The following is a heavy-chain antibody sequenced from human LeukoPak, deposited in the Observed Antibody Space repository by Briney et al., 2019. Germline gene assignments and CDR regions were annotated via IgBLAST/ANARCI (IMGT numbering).Heavy chain of an antibody. V-gene: IGHV4-34*01. J-gene: IGHJ4*02. CDR2: IYYSGTT. D-gene: IGHD3-22*01. CDR3: ARVGISSGYYSEPFDY. Sequence: SETLSLTCAVYGGSFSGYYWGWIRQPPGKGLEWIGNIYYSGTTYYNPSLESRVTISLDTSKNQFSLNLSSVTAADTAVYYCARVGISSGYYSEPFDYWGQGTLVTVSS. CDR1: GGSFSGYY.